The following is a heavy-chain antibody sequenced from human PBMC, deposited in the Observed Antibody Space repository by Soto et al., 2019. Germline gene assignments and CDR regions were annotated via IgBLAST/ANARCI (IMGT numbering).Heavy chain of an antibody. J-gene: IGHJ4*02. CDR3: AKRAGSSSSYPDY. CDR1: GFTFGSFA. D-gene: IGHD6-6*01. V-gene: IGHV3-23*01. CDR2: ISGGGLST. Sequence: GGSQRLSSTSSGFTFGSFAMTWVRQAPGKGLEWVSAISGGGLSTYYADSVKGRFTISRDNSENTLYLQMNSLRAEDTAVYYCAKRAGSSSSYPDYWGQGTLVTVSS.